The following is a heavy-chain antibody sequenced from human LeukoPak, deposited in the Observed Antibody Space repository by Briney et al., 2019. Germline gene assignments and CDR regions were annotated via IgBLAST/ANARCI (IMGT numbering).Heavy chain of an antibody. CDR2: INHSGST. J-gene: IGHJ6*03. Sequence: SETLSLTCAVYGGSFSGYYWSWIRQHPGKGLEWIGEINHSGSTNYNPSLKSRVTISVDTSKNQFSLKLSSVTAADTAVYYCARHGRGLWFGELSPYYYYYYMDVWGKGTTVTISS. CDR3: ARHGRGLWFGELSPYYYYYYMDV. D-gene: IGHD3-10*01. CDR1: GGSFSGYY. V-gene: IGHV4-34*01.